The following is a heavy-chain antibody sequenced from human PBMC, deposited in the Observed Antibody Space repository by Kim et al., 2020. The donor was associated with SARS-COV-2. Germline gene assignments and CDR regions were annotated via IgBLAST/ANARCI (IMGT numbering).Heavy chain of an antibody. CDR3: ARTPQDIVVVPAAIAESNWFDP. D-gene: IGHD2-2*01. V-gene: IGHV4-34*01. J-gene: IGHJ5*02. CDR2: INHSGST. Sequence: SETLSLTWAVYGGSFSGYYWSWIRQPPGKGLEWIGEINHSGSTNYNPSLKSRVTISVDTSKNQFSLKLSSVTAADTAVYYCARTPQDIVVVPAAIAESNWFDPWGQGTLVTVSS. CDR1: GGSFSGYY.